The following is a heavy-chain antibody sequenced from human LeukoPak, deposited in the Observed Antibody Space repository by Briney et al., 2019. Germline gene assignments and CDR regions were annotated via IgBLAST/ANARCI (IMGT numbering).Heavy chain of an antibody. V-gene: IGHV4-59*08. J-gene: IGHJ5*02. Sequence: SETLSLTCTVSGGSISSYYWSWNRQPPGKGLEWIGYIHYSGSTNYNPSLKSRLTISVNTSKNQFSLKLSSVTAADTAVYYCARLYSSGYYYVEWFDPWGQGTLVTVSS. CDR3: ARLYSSGYYYVEWFDP. CDR1: GGSISSYY. CDR2: IHYSGST. D-gene: IGHD3-22*01.